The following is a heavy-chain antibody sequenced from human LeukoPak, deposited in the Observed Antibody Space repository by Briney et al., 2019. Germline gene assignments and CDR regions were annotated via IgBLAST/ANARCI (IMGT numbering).Heavy chain of an antibody. Sequence: PSETLSRTCTVSGASITRNFWNWICQPPGKELEWIGYISSGGSTNYNPSLKSRVTISIDTSKNQFSLKLTSATAADTAVYYCARGDDYKSTLFDYWGQGTLVTVSS. J-gene: IGHJ4*02. CDR1: GASITRNF. V-gene: IGHV4-59*01. CDR2: ISSGGST. D-gene: IGHD5-12*01. CDR3: ARGDDYKSTLFDY.